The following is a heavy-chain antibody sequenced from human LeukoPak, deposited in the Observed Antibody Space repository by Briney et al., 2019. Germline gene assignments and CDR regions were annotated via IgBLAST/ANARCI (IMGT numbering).Heavy chain of an antibody. CDR1: GFTLSSYI. Sequence: GGSLRLSRAASGFTLSSYIMNWVRPPPGKGLEWVSSSSSSSSYIYYADSVKGRFTISRDNAKNSLYLQMNSLRAEDTAVYYCANIPCGRLPFDCWGQGTLVTVSS. CDR2: SSSSSSYI. D-gene: IGHD2-2*02. J-gene: IGHJ4*02. CDR3: ANIPCGRLPFDC. V-gene: IGHV3-21*01.